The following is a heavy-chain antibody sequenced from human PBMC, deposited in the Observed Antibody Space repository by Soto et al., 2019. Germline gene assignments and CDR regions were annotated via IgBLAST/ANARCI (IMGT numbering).Heavy chain of an antibody. V-gene: IGHV1-69*02. CDR2: IIPILGIA. J-gene: IGHJ4*02. CDR1: GGTFSSYT. CDR3: ARDSGYCSGGSCQIERPIDY. Sequence: QVQLVQSGAEVKKPGSSVKVSCKASGGTFSSYTISWVRQAPGQGLEWMGRIIPILGIANYAQKFQGRVTITADKSTGKAYMELSSLRSEDTAVYYCARDSGYCSGGSCQIERPIDYWGQGTLVTVSS. D-gene: IGHD2-15*01.